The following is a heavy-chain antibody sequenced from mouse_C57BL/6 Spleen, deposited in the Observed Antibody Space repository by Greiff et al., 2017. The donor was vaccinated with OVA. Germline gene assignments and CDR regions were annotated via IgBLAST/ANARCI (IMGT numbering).Heavy chain of an antibody. CDR3: ARYYGSSYDFDY. CDR1: GYTFTSYW. Sequence: QVQLQQPGAELVMPGASVKLSCKASGYTFTSYWMHWVKQRPGQGLEWIGEIDPSDSYTNSNQKFKGKSTLTVDKSSSTAYMQLSSLTSDDSAVYYCARYYGSSYDFDYWGQGTTLTVSS. CDR2: IDPSDSYT. J-gene: IGHJ2*01. V-gene: IGHV1-69*01. D-gene: IGHD1-1*01.